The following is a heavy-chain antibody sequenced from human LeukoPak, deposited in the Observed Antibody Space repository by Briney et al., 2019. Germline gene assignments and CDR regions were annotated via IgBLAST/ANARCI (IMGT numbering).Heavy chain of an antibody. CDR3: ARDRYSSGWYYQGLDY. CDR1: GFTFSSYS. J-gene: IGHJ4*02. D-gene: IGHD6-19*01. V-gene: IGHV3-21*01. Sequence: GGSLRLSCAASGFTFSSYSMNWVRQAPGKGLEWVSSISSSSSYIYYADSVKGRFTISRDNAKNSLYLQMNSLRAEDTAVYYCARDRYSSGWYYQGLDYWGQGTLVTVSS. CDR2: ISSSSSYI.